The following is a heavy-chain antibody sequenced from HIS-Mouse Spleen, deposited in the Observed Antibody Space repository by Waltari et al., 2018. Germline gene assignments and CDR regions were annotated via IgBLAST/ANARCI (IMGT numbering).Heavy chain of an antibody. V-gene: IGHV4-4*07. J-gene: IGHJ3*02. CDR3: AGLPMAAVDDAFDI. Sequence: QVQLQESGPGLVKPSETLSLTCTVAGGSISSYYWSWIRQPAGKGLEWIGRNYTSGSTNTNPSLKSRVTMSVDTSKNQCSLKLSSVTAADTAVYYCAGLPMAAVDDAFDIWGQGTMVTVSS. CDR1: GGSISSYY. CDR2: NYTSGST. D-gene: IGHD6-13*01.